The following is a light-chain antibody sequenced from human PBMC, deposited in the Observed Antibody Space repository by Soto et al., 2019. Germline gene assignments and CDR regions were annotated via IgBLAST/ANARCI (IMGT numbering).Light chain of an antibody. Sequence: QAVVTQEPSLTVSPGGTVTLTCGSSTGAVTSGHYPYWFQQKPGQAPRTLIYDTSNKHSWTPARFSGSLLGGKAALTLSGAQPEDEAEYYCLLSHSGARDVFGTGTKVTVL. J-gene: IGLJ1*01. V-gene: IGLV7-46*01. CDR1: TGAVTSGHY. CDR3: LLSHSGARDV. CDR2: DTS.